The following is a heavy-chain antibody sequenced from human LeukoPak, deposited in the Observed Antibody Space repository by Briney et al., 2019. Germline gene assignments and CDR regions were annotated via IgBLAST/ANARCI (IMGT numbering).Heavy chain of an antibody. Sequence: SVKVSCKASGGTFSSYAISWVRQAPGQGLEWMGGIIPIFGTANYAQKFQGRVTITTDESTSTAYMELSSLRPEDTAVYYCARVKGCGGDCYYFDYWGQGTLVTVSS. CDR2: IIPIFGTA. J-gene: IGHJ4*02. CDR3: ARVKGCGGDCYYFDY. V-gene: IGHV1-69*05. CDR1: GGTFSSYA. D-gene: IGHD2-21*02.